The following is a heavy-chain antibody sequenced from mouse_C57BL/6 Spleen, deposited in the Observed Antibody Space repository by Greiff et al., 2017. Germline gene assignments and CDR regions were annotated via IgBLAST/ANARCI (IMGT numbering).Heavy chain of an antibody. Sequence: QVQLQQPGTELVKPGASVKLSCKASGYTFTSYWMHWVKQRPGQGLEWIGNINPSNGGTNYNEKFKSKATLTVDKSSSTAYMLLSSLTSEDSAVYYCALTTVVSYWYFDVWGTGTTVTVSS. D-gene: IGHD1-1*01. V-gene: IGHV1-53*01. CDR3: ALTTVVSYWYFDV. CDR1: GYTFTSYW. J-gene: IGHJ1*03. CDR2: INPSNGGT.